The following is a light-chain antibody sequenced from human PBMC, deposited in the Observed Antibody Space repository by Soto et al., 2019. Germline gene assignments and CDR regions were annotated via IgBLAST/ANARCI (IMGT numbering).Light chain of an antibody. CDR3: QHYGRPPPT. J-gene: IGKJ5*01. V-gene: IGKV1-39*01. Sequence: DIQLTRSPSAVSASLRERSTITCRASHSISAYLNWYQHKPGQAPKLLIYAPSRLQTGAPSRFRESGSGTEFSLTITSLQPEDVAPYYCQHYGRPPPTFRQGTLLEIK. CDR1: HSISAY. CDR2: APS.